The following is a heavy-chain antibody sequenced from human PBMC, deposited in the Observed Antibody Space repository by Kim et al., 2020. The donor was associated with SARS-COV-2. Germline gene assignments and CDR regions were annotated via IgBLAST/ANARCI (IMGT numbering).Heavy chain of an antibody. J-gene: IGHJ4*02. CDR2: IFYTGRT. CDR3: ARGSTFYYDAGTYFKPWGYCDL. V-gene: IGHV4-59*01. Sequence: SETLSLTCTVSGASISGYYWGWIRQPPGKGLEYIGYIFYTGRTNYNPPLKSRVTIAFDKSKNQFSLHLNSVTAADTAVYYFARGSTFYYDAGTYFKPWGYCDLWGRGTLVSVSS. D-gene: IGHD3-10*01. CDR1: GASISGYY.